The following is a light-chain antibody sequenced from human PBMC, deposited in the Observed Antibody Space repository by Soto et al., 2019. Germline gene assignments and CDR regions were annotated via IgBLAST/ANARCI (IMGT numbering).Light chain of an antibody. V-gene: IGKV3-15*01. J-gene: IGKJ1*01. CDR1: QSVGGN. Sequence: EIVMTQSPATLSVSPGERATLSCRASQSVGGNLAWYQQKPGQAPRLLIYGASTRATGIPARFSGSGSGTEFTLTISSLKSEDFAVYYCQQYNNWPQTFGQGTKVEIK. CDR3: QQYNNWPQT. CDR2: GAS.